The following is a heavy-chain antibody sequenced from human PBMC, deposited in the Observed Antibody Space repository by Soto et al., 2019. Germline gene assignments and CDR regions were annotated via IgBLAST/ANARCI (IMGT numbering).Heavy chain of an antibody. CDR2: ISGSGGST. D-gene: IGHD2-21*02. Sequence: GGSLRLSCAASGFTFSSYAMSWVRQAPGKGLEWVSAISGSGGSTYSADSVKGRFTISSDNSKNTLYLQMNSLRAEDTAVYYCAKDRFYGGDYVFEWFDPWGQGTLVTVSS. J-gene: IGHJ5*02. V-gene: IGHV3-23*01. CDR1: GFTFSSYA. CDR3: AKDRFYGGDYVFEWFDP.